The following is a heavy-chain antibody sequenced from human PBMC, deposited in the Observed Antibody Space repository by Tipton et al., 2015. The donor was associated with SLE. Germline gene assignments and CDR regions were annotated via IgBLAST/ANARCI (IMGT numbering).Heavy chain of an antibody. CDR1: GFTVVSRNY. Sequence: SLRLSCAASGFTVVSRNYMSWVRQAPGKGLEWVSGISGSGSNTYYADSVKGRFTISRDNSKNTLYLQMNSLRAEDSALYYCAKEPTSGSYPYYSDYWGQGTLVTVSS. J-gene: IGHJ4*02. V-gene: IGHV3-23*01. CDR2: ISGSGSNT. CDR3: AKEPTSGSYPYYSDY. D-gene: IGHD1-26*01.